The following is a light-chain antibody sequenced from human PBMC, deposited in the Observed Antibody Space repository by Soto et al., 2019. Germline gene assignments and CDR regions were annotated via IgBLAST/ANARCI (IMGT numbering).Light chain of an antibody. CDR2: AAS. Sequence: DIQMTQSPSSLSASVGDRVNITCRSSQSISHYLNWYQKKPGKDPKVLIYAASNLQSGVPSRFSGIVSGTDFNLTISSLQTDDFATYDCLQQNSYTRTVGQATTVDI. CDR3: LQQNSYTRT. J-gene: IGKJ1*01. CDR1: QSISHY. V-gene: IGKV1-17*01.